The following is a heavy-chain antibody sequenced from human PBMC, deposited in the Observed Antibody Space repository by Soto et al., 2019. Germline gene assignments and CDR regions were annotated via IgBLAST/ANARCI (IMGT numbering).Heavy chain of an antibody. D-gene: IGHD3-16*01. CDR3: ARNQGGMAV. V-gene: IGHV3-33*01. CDR1: GFTFSSYG. J-gene: IGHJ6*04. Sequence: QVQLVESGGGVVQPGRSLRLSCAASGFTFSSYGMHWVRQAPGKGLEGVAVIWYDGSNKYYADSVKGRFTISRDNSKTRLYLQMNGLRAEDTAVYYGARNQGGMAVWGKGTTVTVPS. CDR2: IWYDGSNK.